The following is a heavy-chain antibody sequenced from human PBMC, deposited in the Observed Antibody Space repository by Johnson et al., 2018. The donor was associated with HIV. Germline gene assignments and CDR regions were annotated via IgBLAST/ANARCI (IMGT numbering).Heavy chain of an antibody. D-gene: IGHD3-10*01. CDR2: IKEDGGET. Sequence: VQLVESGGGLVQPRGSRRLSCAGSGFTFNFHWMTWVRQAPGKGLEWVAIIKEDGGETYYVDSVKGRFTISRDNANNLLYLQMSSLRVEDTAVYYCARESGHFGVSAFDMWGQGTMVTVSS. CDR3: ARESGHFGVSAFDM. CDR1: GFTFNFHW. V-gene: IGHV3-7*05. J-gene: IGHJ3*02.